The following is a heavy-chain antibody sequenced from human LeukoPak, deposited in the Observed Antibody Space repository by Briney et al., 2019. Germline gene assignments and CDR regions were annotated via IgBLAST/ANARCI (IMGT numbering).Heavy chain of an antibody. Sequence: ASVKVSCKASGYTFTGYYMNWVRQAPGQGLEWMGWINPNSGGTNYAQKFQGRVPMTGDTSISTAYMELSSLRSDDTAVYYCASRKQQLVRSGHSFDYWGQGTLVTVSS. D-gene: IGHD6-13*01. CDR2: INPNSGGT. CDR3: ASRKQQLVRSGHSFDY. V-gene: IGHV1-2*02. CDR1: GYTFTGYY. J-gene: IGHJ4*02.